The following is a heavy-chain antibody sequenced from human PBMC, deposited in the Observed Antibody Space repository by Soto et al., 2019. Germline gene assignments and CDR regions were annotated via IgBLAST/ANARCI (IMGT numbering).Heavy chain of an antibody. CDR3: ARGDSSGYYYFDY. Sequence: SETLSLTCAVYGGSFSGYYWSWIRQPPGKGLEWIGEINHSGSTNYNPSLKSRVTISVDTSKNQFSLKLSSVTAADTAVYYCARGDSSGYYYFDYWGQGTLVTVSS. V-gene: IGHV4-34*01. J-gene: IGHJ4*02. CDR2: INHSGST. CDR1: GGSFSGYY. D-gene: IGHD3-22*01.